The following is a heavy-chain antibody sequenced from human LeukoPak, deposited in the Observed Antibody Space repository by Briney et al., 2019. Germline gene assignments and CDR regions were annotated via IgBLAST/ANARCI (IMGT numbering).Heavy chain of an antibody. V-gene: IGHV3-53*01. CDR3: ARSSGYYSSDY. J-gene: IGHJ4*02. Sequence: PGGSLRLSCAASGLSVSDNYMSWVRQAPGKGLEWVSIIHSGGNIYYADSVKGRFTISRDNSQNTLYLQMNSLRAEDTAVYYCARSSGYYSSDYWGQGTLVTVSA. CDR2: IHSGGNI. CDR1: GLSVSDNY. D-gene: IGHD3-22*01.